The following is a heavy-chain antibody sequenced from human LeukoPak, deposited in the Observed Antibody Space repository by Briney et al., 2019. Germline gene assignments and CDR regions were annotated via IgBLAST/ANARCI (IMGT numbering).Heavy chain of an antibody. J-gene: IGHJ5*02. CDR3: ARSWGYDGNWFDP. Sequence: ASVKVSCKASGYTFTVYVISWVRQAPGQGLEWMGWINTYNGNTNYLLKLQGRVTMTRDTTTNTAYMELRSLRSDDTAVYYCARSWGYDGNWFDPWGQGTLVTVSS. V-gene: IGHV1-18*01. D-gene: IGHD3-3*01. CDR1: GYTFTVYV. CDR2: INTYNGNT.